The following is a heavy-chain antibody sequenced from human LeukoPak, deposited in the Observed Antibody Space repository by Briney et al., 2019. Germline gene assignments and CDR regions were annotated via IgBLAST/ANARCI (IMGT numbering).Heavy chain of an antibody. D-gene: IGHD6-19*01. CDR1: GNSISSSSYY. J-gene: IGHJ4*02. V-gene: IGHV4-39*07. CDR3: ARGRIAVATNDY. Sequence: PSETLSLTCTVSGNSISSSSYYWGWIRQPPGKGLEWIRTMYYSGGTYYNPSLKSRVTISVDTSKNQFSLKLSSVTAADTAVYYCARGRIAVATNDYWGQGTLVTVSS. CDR2: MYYSGGT.